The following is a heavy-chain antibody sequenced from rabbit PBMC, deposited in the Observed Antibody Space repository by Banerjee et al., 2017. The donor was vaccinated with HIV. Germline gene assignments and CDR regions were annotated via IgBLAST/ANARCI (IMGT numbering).Heavy chain of an antibody. Sequence: QEQLVESGGGLVQPEGSLTLTCKASGFTLSSYWMWWVRQAPGKGLEWIACINTISGDTVYATWAKGRFTISKASWTTVTLQMTSLTAADTASYFCTRRDATNSGFNLWGPGTLVTVS. V-gene: IGHV1S45*01. D-gene: IGHD1-1*01. CDR2: INTISGDT. CDR1: GFTLSSYW. J-gene: IGHJ4*01. CDR3: TRRDATNSGFNL.